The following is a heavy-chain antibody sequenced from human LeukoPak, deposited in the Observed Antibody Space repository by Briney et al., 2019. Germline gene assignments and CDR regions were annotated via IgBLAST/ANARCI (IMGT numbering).Heavy chain of an antibody. V-gene: IGHV1-2*04. CDR3: ARGPYDSSGYFDY. J-gene: IGHJ4*02. CDR1: GYTFTSYD. D-gene: IGHD3-22*01. Sequence: GASVKVSCKASGYTFTSYDINWVRQATGQGLEWMGWMNPNSGGTNYAQKFQGWVTMTRDTSISTAYMELSRLRSDDTAVYYCARGPYDSSGYFDYWGQGTLVTVSS. CDR2: MNPNSGGT.